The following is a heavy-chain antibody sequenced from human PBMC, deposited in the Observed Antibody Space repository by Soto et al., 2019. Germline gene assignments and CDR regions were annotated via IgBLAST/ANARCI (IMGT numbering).Heavy chain of an antibody. Sequence: PSETLSLTCTVSGDSVSNHYWSWIRQPAGKGLEWLGRLYNAERTNYNPSLKSRVTMSMDTSKNQFSLKLTSVTAADSAVYFCAREPLAHSYFDFWGQGTLVTVS. J-gene: IGHJ4*02. V-gene: IGHV4-4*07. CDR3: AREPLAHSYFDF. CDR1: GDSVSNHY. CDR2: LYNAERT.